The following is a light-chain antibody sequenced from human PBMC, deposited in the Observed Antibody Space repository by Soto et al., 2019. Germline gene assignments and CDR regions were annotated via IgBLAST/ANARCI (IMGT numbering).Light chain of an antibody. Sequence: QSVLTQPPSASGPPGQRFTIPGPAGTSNLGSNFIYWYQQLPGAAPKLLISRNNQRPSGVPDRFSGSKSGTSASLAISGLRSEDEAVYHCASWDDSLSGVVFGGGTKVTVL. CDR2: RNN. CDR3: ASWDDSLSGVV. CDR1: TSNLGSNF. V-gene: IGLV1-47*01. J-gene: IGLJ3*02.